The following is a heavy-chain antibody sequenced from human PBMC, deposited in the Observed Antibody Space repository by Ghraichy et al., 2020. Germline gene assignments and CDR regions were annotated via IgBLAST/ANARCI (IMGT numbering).Heavy chain of an antibody. CDR1: GGSISSYY. J-gene: IGHJ4*02. V-gene: IGHV4-59*01. Sequence: SETLSLTCTVSGGSISSYYWSWIRQPPGKGLEWIGYIYYSGSTNYNPSLKSRVTISVDTSKNQFSLKLSSVTAADTAVYYCARVLSTLWFGEYSFDYWGQGTLVTVSS. CDR3: ARVLSTLWFGEYSFDY. CDR2: IYYSGST. D-gene: IGHD3-10*01.